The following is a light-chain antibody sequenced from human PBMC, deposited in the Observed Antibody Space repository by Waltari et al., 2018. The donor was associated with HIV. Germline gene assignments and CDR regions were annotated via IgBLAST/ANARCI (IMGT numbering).Light chain of an antibody. V-gene: IGKV1-5*03. J-gene: IGKJ1*01. Sequence: DIQMTQSPSTLSASVGDRVTITCRASQSISSWLAWYQQKPGKAPKLLIYKASSLQSGVPSRFIGSGSGTEFTLTINSLQPDDFATYYCQQYSSYSRTFGQGTKVEIK. CDR3: QQYSSYSRT. CDR2: KAS. CDR1: QSISSW.